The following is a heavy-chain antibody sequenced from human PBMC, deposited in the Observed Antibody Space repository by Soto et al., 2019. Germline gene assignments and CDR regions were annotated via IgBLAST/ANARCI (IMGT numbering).Heavy chain of an antibody. Sequence: VKVSCKASGYTFTSHAMHWVRQAPGQRLEWMGWINAGNGNTKYSQKFQGRVTITRDTSASTAYMELSSLRSEDTAVYYCARENVGNYYYYYGMDVWGQGTTVTVSS. D-gene: IGHD7-27*01. CDR2: INAGNGNT. CDR1: GYTFTSHA. CDR3: ARENVGNYYYYYGMDV. J-gene: IGHJ6*02. V-gene: IGHV1-3*01.